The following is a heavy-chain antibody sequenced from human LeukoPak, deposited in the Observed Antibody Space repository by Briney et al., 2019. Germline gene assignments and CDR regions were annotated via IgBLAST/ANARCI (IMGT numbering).Heavy chain of an antibody. V-gene: IGHV4-59*13. CDR3: ARDGYNYNCFNP. CDR1: GGSISSYS. J-gene: IGHJ5*02. CDR2: IYYSGST. D-gene: IGHD5-24*01. Sequence: SETLTLTCTVSGGSISSYSWSWIRQPPGKGLEWIGYIYYSGSTNYNPSLKGRVTISVDTSKNQFSLKLSSVTAADTAVYYCARDGYNYNCFNPWAQGPLVTVSS.